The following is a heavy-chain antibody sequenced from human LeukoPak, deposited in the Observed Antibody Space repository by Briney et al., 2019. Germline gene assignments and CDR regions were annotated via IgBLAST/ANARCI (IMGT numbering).Heavy chain of an antibody. V-gene: IGHV4-34*01. CDR2: INHSGST. CDR1: GGSFSGYY. Sequence: SETLSLTCAVYGGSFSGYYWSWIRQPPGKGLEWIGEINHSGSTNYNPSLKSRVTISVDTSKNQFSLKLSSVTAADTAFYYCARHIRYPDIAVAGIDYWGQGTLVTVSS. D-gene: IGHD6-19*01. J-gene: IGHJ4*02. CDR3: ARHIRYPDIAVAGIDY.